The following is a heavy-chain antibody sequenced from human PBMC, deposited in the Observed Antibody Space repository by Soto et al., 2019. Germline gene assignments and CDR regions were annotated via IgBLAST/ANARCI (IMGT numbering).Heavy chain of an antibody. CDR2: IIPIFGTT. V-gene: IGHV1-69*12. Sequence: QVQLVQSAAEVKRPGSSVKVSCKASGGTFSNHVINSVRQAPGQGLEWMGEIIPIFGTTNYAQEFKGRVTVTADETTTTDCMRLSSRRSGAAAVYYCATDQTRVVTCGGNPLDYWGQGTLVTVSS. CDR3: ATDQTRVVTCGGNPLDY. J-gene: IGHJ4*02. D-gene: IGHD2-2*01. CDR1: GGTFSNHV.